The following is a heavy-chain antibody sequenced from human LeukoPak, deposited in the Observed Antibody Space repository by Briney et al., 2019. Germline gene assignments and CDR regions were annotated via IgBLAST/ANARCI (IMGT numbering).Heavy chain of an antibody. CDR3: ARDSLGDPTYYFDY. CDR1: GFSFSTYC. V-gene: IGHV3-74*01. D-gene: IGHD3-10*01. Sequence: GGSLRLSCAASGFSFSTYCMHWVRQAPGKGPMWVSRICPDGTVTNYADSVKARFSISRDNARNTVYLQMNSLRAEDTAVYYCARDSLGDPTYYFDYWGQGTLVTVSS. CDR2: ICPDGTVT. J-gene: IGHJ4*02.